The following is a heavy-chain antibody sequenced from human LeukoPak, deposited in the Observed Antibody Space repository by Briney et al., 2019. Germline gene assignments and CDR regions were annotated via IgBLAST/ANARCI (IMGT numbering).Heavy chain of an antibody. V-gene: IGHV4-34*01. CDR1: GGSFSGYY. CDR3: ARGIAAAGGFDY. J-gene: IGHJ4*02. D-gene: IGHD6-13*01. Sequence: PSETLSLTCAVYGGSFSGYYRSWIRQPPGKGLECIGEINHSGSTNYNPSLKSRVTISVDTSKNQFSLKLSSVTAADTAVYYCARGIAAAGGFDYWGQGTLVTVSS. CDR2: INHSGST.